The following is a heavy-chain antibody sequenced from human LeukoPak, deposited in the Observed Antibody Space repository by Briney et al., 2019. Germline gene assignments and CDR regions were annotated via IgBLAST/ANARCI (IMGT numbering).Heavy chain of an antibody. V-gene: IGHV3-23*01. D-gene: IGHD4-17*01. CDR3: ARDGVTTGSYYYYGMDV. CDR1: GFTFSSYA. Sequence: GGSLRLSCAASGFTFSSYAMSWVRQAPGKGLEWVSAISGSGGSTYYADSVKGRFTISRDNAKNSLYLQMNSLRAEDTAVYYCARDGVTTGSYYYYGMDVWGQGTTVTVSS. J-gene: IGHJ6*02. CDR2: ISGSGGST.